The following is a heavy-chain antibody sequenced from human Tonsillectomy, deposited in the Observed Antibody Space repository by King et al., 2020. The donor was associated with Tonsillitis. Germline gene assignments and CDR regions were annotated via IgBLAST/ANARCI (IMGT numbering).Heavy chain of an antibody. J-gene: IGHJ4*02. CDR2: IYYSGST. CDR1: GGSISSYY. CDR3: ARVLYDYGDYRASYYFDY. Sequence: QLQESGPGLVKPSETLSLTCTVSGGSISSYYWSWIRQPPGKGLEWIGYIYYSGSTNYNPSLKSRVTISVDTSKNQFSLKMSSVTAAATAVYYCARVLYDYGDYRASYYFDYWGQGTLVTVSS. V-gene: IGHV4-59*01. D-gene: IGHD4-17*01.